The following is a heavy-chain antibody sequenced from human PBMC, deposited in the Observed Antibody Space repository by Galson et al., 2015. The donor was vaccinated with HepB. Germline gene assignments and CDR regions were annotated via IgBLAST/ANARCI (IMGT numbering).Heavy chain of an antibody. CDR3: VGDNDGTPNWFDP. Sequence: SVKVSCKASGYTFINYLLHWVRQAPGQRLEWMGWINAGTGNTKYSQKFQDRVTITRDTSASTVYMELSSLRSEDTAIYYCVGDNDGTPNWFDPWGQGTLVTVSS. V-gene: IGHV1-3*01. J-gene: IGHJ5*02. CDR1: GYTFINYL. D-gene: IGHD1-7*01. CDR2: INAGTGNT.